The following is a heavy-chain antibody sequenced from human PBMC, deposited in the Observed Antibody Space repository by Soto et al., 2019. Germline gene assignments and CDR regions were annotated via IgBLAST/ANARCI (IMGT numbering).Heavy chain of an antibody. CDR3: AKGGRQWLVTSDFNY. J-gene: IGHJ4*02. Sequence: VQLVESGGGVVQPGRSLRLSCAASGFTFSDYDMHWVRQAPGKGLEWVAVVSHDGRNTHYADSVKGRFTSSRDSSKNTVSLEMTSLRAEDTAVYYCAKGGRQWLVTSDFNYGGQGALVTVSS. D-gene: IGHD6-19*01. CDR2: VSHDGRNT. CDR1: GFTFSDYD. V-gene: IGHV3-30*18.